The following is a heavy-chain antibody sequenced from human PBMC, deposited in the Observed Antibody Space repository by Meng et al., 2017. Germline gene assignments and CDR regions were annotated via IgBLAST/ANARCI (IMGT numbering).Heavy chain of an antibody. Sequence: LQQLCVGLFTPCETLSLSCAVYGGSFIGYYWSWIRQPPGKGLEWIGEINHSGSTNYNPSLKSRVTISVDTSKNQFSLKLSSVTAADTAVYYCARGVRLPDYWGQGTLVTVSS. D-gene: IGHD2-15*01. V-gene: IGHV4-34*01. CDR3: ARGVRLPDY. CDR1: GGSFIGYY. CDR2: INHSGST. J-gene: IGHJ4*02.